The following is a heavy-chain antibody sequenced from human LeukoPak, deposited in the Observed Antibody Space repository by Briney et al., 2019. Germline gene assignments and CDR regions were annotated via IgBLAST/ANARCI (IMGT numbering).Heavy chain of an antibody. CDR3: ARGRYDSSAQLNGFDY. V-gene: IGHV3-53*01. D-gene: IGHD3-22*01. CDR1: GFTVSSNY. J-gene: IGHJ4*02. Sequence: GGSLRLSCAASGFTVSSNYMSWVRQAPGKGLEWASVIYSGGSTYYADSVKGRFTISRDNSKNTLYLQMNSLRAEDTAVYYCARGRYDSSAQLNGFDYWGQGTLVTVSS. CDR2: IYSGGST.